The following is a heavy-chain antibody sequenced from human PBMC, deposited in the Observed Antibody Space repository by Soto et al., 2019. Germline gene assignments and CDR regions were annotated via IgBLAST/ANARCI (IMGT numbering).Heavy chain of an antibody. Sequence: PSETLSLTCSVPGGSMRNYYWSWIRQPPGKGLEWIGYIYGSGNTNYNPSLKSRVTISVDTAKNQFSLKLSSVTAADTAVYYCARVLSSSSWYWFDPWGQGTLGTVPQ. V-gene: IGHV4-59*01. CDR1: GGSMRNYY. CDR2: IYGSGNT. J-gene: IGHJ5*02. CDR3: ARVLSSSSWYWFDP. D-gene: IGHD6-13*01.